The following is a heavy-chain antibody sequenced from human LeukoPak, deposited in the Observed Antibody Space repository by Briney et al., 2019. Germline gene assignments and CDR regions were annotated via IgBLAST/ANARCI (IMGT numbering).Heavy chain of an antibody. D-gene: IGHD2-2*01. V-gene: IGHV4-30-4*01. CDR2: IYYSGST. Sequence: SETLSLTCTVSGGSISSGDYYWSWIRQPPGKGLEWIGYIYYSGSTYYNPSLKSRVTISVDTSKNQFSLKLSSVTAADTAVYYCAGVPTGYQPLSKRGFDYWGQGTLVTVSS. J-gene: IGHJ4*02. CDR3: AGVPTGYQPLSKRGFDY. CDR1: GGSISSGDYY.